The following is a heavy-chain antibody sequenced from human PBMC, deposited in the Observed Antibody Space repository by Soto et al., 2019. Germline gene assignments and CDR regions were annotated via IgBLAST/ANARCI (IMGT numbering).Heavy chain of an antibody. Sequence: PGGSLRLSCAASGFTFSSYGMHWVRQAPGKGLEWVAVIWYDGSNKYYADSVKGRFTISRDNSKNTLYLQMNSLRAEDTAVYYCARESSSSWYETWGYYYYGMDVWGQGTTVTVS. CDR3: ARESSSSWYETWGYYYYGMDV. CDR1: GFTFSSYG. J-gene: IGHJ6*02. CDR2: IWYDGSNK. D-gene: IGHD6-13*01. V-gene: IGHV3-33*01.